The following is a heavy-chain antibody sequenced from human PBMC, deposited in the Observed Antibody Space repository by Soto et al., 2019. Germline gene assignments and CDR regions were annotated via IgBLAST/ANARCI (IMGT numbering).Heavy chain of an antibody. CDR3: ARADYGDYEGVRTLGY. CDR1: GGSFSGYY. D-gene: IGHD4-17*01. Sequence: QVQLQQWGAGLLKPSETLSLTCAVYGGSFSGYYWSWIRQPPGKGLEWIGEINHSGSTNYNPSLKSRVTISVDTSKNQFSLKLSSVTAADTAVYYCARADYGDYEGVRTLGYWGQGTLVTVSS. J-gene: IGHJ4*02. V-gene: IGHV4-34*01. CDR2: INHSGST.